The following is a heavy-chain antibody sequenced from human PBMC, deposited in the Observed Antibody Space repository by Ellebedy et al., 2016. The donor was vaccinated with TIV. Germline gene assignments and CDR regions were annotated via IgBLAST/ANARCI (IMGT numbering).Heavy chain of an antibody. CDR3: VREGAHGYFQH. J-gene: IGHJ1*01. D-gene: IGHD4/OR15-4a*01. Sequence: MPSETLSLTCTVSGGSISSYYWSWIRQPPGKGLQWIGFIFYSGSTNYNPSLTSRVTLSVDTSKNQFSLKLRSVTAADTAVYYCVREGAHGYFQHWGQGTLVTVSA. CDR1: GGSISSYY. CDR2: IFYSGST. V-gene: IGHV4-59*01.